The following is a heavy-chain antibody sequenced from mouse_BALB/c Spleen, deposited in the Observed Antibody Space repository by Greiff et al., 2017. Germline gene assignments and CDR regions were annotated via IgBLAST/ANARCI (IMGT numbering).Heavy chain of an antibody. CDR1: GFTFSSYG. Sequence: EVKLVESGGDLVKPGGSLKLSCAASGFTFSSYGMSWVRQTPDKRLEWVATISSGGSYTYYPDSVKGRFTISRVNAKNTLYLQMSSLKSEDTAMYYCVRPYGNHYAMDYWGQGTSVTVSS. J-gene: IGHJ4*01. CDR2: ISSGGSYT. V-gene: IGHV5-6*02. D-gene: IGHD2-1*01. CDR3: VRPYGNHYAMDY.